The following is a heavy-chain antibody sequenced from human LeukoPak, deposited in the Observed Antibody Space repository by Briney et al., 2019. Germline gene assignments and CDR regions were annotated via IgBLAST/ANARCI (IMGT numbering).Heavy chain of an antibody. CDR1: GSTFSSYE. J-gene: IGHJ4*02. D-gene: IGHD2-8*01. Sequence: PGGSLRLSCAASGSTFSSYEMNWVRQAPGKGLEWVSYISRSGTTIYYADSVKGRFTISRDNAKDSLYLQMNSLRAEDTAVYYCAREGSIVPHQDLDSWGQGTLVTVSS. V-gene: IGHV3-48*03. CDR2: ISRSGTTI. CDR3: AREGSIVPHQDLDS.